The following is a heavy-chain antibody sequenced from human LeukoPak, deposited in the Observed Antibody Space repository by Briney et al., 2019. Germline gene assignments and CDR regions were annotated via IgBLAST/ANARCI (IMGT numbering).Heavy chain of an antibody. V-gene: IGHV1-69*06. D-gene: IGHD5-18*01. Sequence: SVKVSCKASGGTFSSYAISWVRQAPGQGLEWMGRIIPIFGTANYAQKFQGRVTITADKSTSTAYMELSSLRSEDTAVYYCARVWGYSYGYGDYWGQGTLVTVSS. CDR1: GGTFSSYA. CDR2: IIPIFGTA. J-gene: IGHJ4*02. CDR3: ARVWGYSYGYGDY.